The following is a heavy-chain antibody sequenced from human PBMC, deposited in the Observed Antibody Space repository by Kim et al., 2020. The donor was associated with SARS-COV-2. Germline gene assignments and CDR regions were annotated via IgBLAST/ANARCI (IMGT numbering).Heavy chain of an antibody. D-gene: IGHD6-19*01. CDR3: AKDSRMFGGWPDY. Sequence: YADSVEGRITITRDKSKHTRYLQMNSLRAEDTAVYYCAKDSRMFGGWPDYWGQGTLVTVSS. V-gene: IGHV3-23*01. J-gene: IGHJ4*02.